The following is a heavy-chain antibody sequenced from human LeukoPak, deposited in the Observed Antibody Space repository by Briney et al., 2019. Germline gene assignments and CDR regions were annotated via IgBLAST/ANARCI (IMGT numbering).Heavy chain of an antibody. Sequence: KPSGTLSLSCTVSGGSVSSSSYYWGWIRQPPGKGLEWIGSIYYSGSTYYNPSLKSRVTISVDTSKNQFSLQLSSVTAADTAVYYCAREDYGDYSYYYYYGMDVWGQGTTVTVSS. D-gene: IGHD4-17*01. CDR3: AREDYGDYSYYYYYGMDV. V-gene: IGHV4-39*02. J-gene: IGHJ6*02. CDR2: IYYSGST. CDR1: GGSVSSSSYY.